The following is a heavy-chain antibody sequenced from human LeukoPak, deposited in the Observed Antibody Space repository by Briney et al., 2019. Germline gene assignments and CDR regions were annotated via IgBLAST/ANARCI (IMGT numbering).Heavy chain of an antibody. CDR3: ARGDKFSGDY. J-gene: IGHJ4*02. CDR1: GFTFSTYW. Sequence: PGGSLRLSCAASGFTFSTYWMSWVRQAPGKGQEWVANIHQDGNEKYYVDSVKGRFTISRDNAKNSLYLQMNSLRAEDTAVYYCARGDKFSGDYWGQGTLVTVSS. CDR2: IHQDGNEK. V-gene: IGHV3-7*04. D-gene: IGHD2-15*01.